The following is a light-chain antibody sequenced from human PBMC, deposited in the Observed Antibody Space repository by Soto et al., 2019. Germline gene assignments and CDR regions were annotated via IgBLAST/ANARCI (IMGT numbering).Light chain of an antibody. CDR3: QHTISFPLT. J-gene: IGKJ1*01. CDR1: QDVSSW. V-gene: IGKV1-12*01. Sequence: DIQMTQSPSSVSASVGDRVTMTCRASQDVSSWLAWYQQKPGKAPKLLIHAATTLQRGVPSRFSGRGSGSDCTLTLSSLQPEDFGPYYCQHTISFPLTFGQGPKVDI. CDR2: AAT.